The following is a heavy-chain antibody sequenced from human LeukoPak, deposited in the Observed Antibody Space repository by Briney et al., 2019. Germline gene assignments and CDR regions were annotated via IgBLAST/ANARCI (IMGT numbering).Heavy chain of an antibody. CDR3: AKDRGYYGSGSYFDY. J-gene: IGHJ4*02. CDR2: ISYDGSNK. V-gene: IGHV3-30*18. Sequence: GGSLRLSCAASGFTFSSYGMHWVRQAPGKGLEWVAVISYDGSNKYYADSVKGRFTISRDNSKNTLYLQMNSLRAEDTAVCYCAKDRGYYGSGSYFDYWGQGTLVTVSS. CDR1: GFTFSSYG. D-gene: IGHD3-10*01.